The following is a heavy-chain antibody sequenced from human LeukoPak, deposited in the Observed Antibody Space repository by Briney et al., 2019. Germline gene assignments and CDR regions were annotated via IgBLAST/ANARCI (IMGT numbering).Heavy chain of an antibody. D-gene: IGHD3-16*01. Sequence: PSETLSLTCTVSGGSISSGGYYWSWIRQHPGKGLEWIGYIYYSGSTYYNPSLKSRVTISVDTSKNQFSLHLTSVTAADTAVYYCATGAGGSSTCFDYWGQGTLVAVSS. CDR1: GGSISSGGYY. J-gene: IGHJ4*02. CDR2: IYYSGST. CDR3: ATGAGGSSTCFDY. V-gene: IGHV4-31*03.